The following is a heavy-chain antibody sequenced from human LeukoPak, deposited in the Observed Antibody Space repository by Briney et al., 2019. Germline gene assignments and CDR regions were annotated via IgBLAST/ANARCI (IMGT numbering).Heavy chain of an antibody. J-gene: IGHJ3*02. CDR1: GYTFTSYY. V-gene: IGHV1-46*01. CDR2: INPSGGST. Sequence: ASVKVSCKASGYTFTSYYMHWVRQAPGQGLEWMGIINPSGGSTSYAQKFQGRVTMTRDTSTSTVYMELRSLRSDDTAVYYCARDDGSGSLSFDIWGQGTMVTVSS. CDR3: ARDDGSGSLSFDI. D-gene: IGHD3-10*01.